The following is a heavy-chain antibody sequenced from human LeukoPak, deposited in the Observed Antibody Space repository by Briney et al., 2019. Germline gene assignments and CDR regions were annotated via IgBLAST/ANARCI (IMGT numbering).Heavy chain of an antibody. CDR2: ISGDGGST. V-gene: IGHV3-43*02. J-gene: IGHJ4*02. CDR3: AKGRHSTGWHNYDS. Sequence: GGSLRLSCAAAGFTFDDYAMHWVRQAPGKGLEWVSLISGDGGSTYYADSVKGRFTISRDKSKNSLHLQMNSLRTEDTALYYSAKGRHSTGWHNYDSWGQGTLVTVSA. CDR1: GFTFDDYA. D-gene: IGHD6-19*01.